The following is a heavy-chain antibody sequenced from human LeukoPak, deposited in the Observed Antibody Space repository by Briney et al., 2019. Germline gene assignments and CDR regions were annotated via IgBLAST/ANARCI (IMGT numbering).Heavy chain of an antibody. CDR3: AKRRYYDNSGYCFEY. V-gene: IGHV3-23*01. CDR2: ISGSGGSI. CDR1: GFSFSSSA. D-gene: IGHD3-22*01. Sequence: GGSLRLSCAASGFSFSSSAMSWVRQAPGKGLEWVSSISGSGGSIYYADSVKGRFTISRDNSKSTLYLQMNSLRAEDTAVYYCAKRRYYDNSGYCFEYWGQGTLVTVSS. J-gene: IGHJ4*02.